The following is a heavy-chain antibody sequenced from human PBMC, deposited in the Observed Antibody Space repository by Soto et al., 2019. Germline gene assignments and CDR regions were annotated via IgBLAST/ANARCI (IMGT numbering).Heavy chain of an antibody. CDR1: GYSFTSYW. D-gene: IGHD6-13*01. V-gene: IGHV5-51*01. CDR2: IYPGDSDT. Sequence: GESLKISCKGSGYSFTSYWIGWVRQMPGKGLEWMGIIYPGDSDTRYSPSFQGQVTISADKSISTAYLQWSSLKASDTAMYYCARHKGSSWYYYYYGMDVWGQGTTATVSS. CDR3: ARHKGSSWYYYYYGMDV. J-gene: IGHJ6*02.